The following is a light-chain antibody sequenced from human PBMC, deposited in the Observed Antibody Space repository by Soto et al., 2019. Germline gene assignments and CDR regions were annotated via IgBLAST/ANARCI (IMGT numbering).Light chain of an antibody. V-gene: IGLV2-8*01. CDR3: SSYAGSNNWV. CDR1: GSDIGTYNF. CDR2: EVA. Sequence: QSALTQPASVSGSPGQSITISCSGSGSDIGTYNFVSWYQHHPGRAPKLIISEVANRPSGVSDRFSGSKSGNTASLTVSGLQAEDEADYSCSSYAGSNNWVFGGGTKLTVL. J-gene: IGLJ2*01.